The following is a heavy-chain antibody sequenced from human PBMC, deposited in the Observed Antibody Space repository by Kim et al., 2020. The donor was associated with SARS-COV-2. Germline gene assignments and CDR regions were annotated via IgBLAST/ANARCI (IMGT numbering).Heavy chain of an antibody. CDR3: ASTDYYDSSGFDY. CDR1: GFTFSSYG. V-gene: IGHV3-33*05. CDR2: ISYDGSNK. D-gene: IGHD3-22*01. J-gene: IGHJ4*02. Sequence: GGSLRLSCAASGFTFSSYGMHWVRQAPGKGLEWVAVISYDGSNKYYADSVKGRFTISRDNSKNTLYLQMNSLRAEDTAVYYCASTDYYDSSGFDYWGQGT.